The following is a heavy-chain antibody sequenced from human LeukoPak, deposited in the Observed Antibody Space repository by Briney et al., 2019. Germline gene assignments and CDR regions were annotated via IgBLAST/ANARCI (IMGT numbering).Heavy chain of an antibody. Sequence: GGSLRLSCAASGFTFSSYSMNWVRPAPGKGLEWVSYISSSSSTIYYADSVKGRFTISRDNSKNMLYLQMNSLRAEATAVYYCAKESGALGAPLYDYWGQGILVTGSS. CDR2: ISSSSSTI. CDR1: GFTFSSYS. D-gene: IGHD4/OR15-4a*01. J-gene: IGHJ4*02. V-gene: IGHV3-48*01. CDR3: AKESGALGAPLYDY.